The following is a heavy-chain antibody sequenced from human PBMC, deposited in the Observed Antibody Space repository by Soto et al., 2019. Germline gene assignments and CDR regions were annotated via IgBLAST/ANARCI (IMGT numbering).Heavy chain of an antibody. D-gene: IGHD4-4*01. Sequence: GGSLRLSCAASGFTFSSYGMHWVRQAPGKGLEWVAVISYDGSNKYYADSVKGRFTISRDNSKNTLYLQTNSLRAEDTAVYYCAKDRGNRNGMDVWGQGTTVTVSS. V-gene: IGHV3-30*18. J-gene: IGHJ6*02. CDR2: ISYDGSNK. CDR3: AKDRGNRNGMDV. CDR1: GFTFSSYG.